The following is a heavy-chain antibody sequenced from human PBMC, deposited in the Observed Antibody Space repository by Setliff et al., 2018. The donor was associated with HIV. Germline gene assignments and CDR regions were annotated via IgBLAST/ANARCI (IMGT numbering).Heavy chain of an antibody. CDR1: GYSFTTYW. J-gene: IGHJ4*02. Sequence: GESLKISCKGSGYSFTTYWIGWVRQMPGKGLEWMGIIYPGDSDTRYSPSFQGQVTISADKSISTAYLQWSSLKTSDTAIYYCVKEYHTEVTDTRVANYFDYWGQGTLVTVSS. D-gene: IGHD4-4*01. V-gene: IGHV5-51*01. CDR3: VKEYHTEVTDTRVANYFDY. CDR2: IYPGDSDT.